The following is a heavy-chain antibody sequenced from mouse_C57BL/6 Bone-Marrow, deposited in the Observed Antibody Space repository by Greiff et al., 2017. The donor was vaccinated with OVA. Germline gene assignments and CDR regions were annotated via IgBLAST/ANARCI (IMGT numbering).Heavy chain of an antibody. CDR3: ARNGLGCAY. Sequence: VKLVESGPGLVAPSQSLSITCTVSGFSLTSYAISWVRQPPGKGLEWLGVIWTGGGTHYNSALKSRLSISKDNSKSQVFLKMNSLQTDDTARYYCARNGLGCAYWGQGTLVTVSA. CDR2: IWTGGGT. J-gene: IGHJ3*01. D-gene: IGHD4-1*01. V-gene: IGHV2-9-1*01. CDR1: GFSLTSYA.